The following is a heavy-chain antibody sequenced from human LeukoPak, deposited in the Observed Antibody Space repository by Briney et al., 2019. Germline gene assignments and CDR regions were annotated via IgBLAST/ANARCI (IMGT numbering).Heavy chain of an antibody. V-gene: IGHV4-59*01. D-gene: IGHD1-1*01. CDR3: AREGTAGTNLNWFDP. CDR2: ISYSGST. J-gene: IGHJ5*02. Sequence: RASETLSLTCTVSGGSISSYYWSWIRQPPGKGLEWIGYISYSGSTNFNPSLKSRVTISVDTSKNQFSLKLSSVTAADTAVYYCAREGTAGTNLNWFDPWGQGTLSPSPQ. CDR1: GGSISSYY.